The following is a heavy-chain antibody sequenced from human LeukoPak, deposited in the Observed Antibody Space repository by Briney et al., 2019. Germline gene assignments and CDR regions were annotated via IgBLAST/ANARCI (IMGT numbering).Heavy chain of an antibody. V-gene: IGHV1-2*02. J-gene: IGHJ4*02. Sequence: ASVKVSCKASGYTFTGYYMHWVRQAPGQGLEWMGWINPNSGGTNYAQKFQGRVTMTRDTSISTAYMELSSLRSEDTAVYYCARGRGMATIGAPFDYWGQGTLVTVSS. D-gene: IGHD5-12*01. CDR2: INPNSGGT. CDR1: GYTFTGYY. CDR3: ARGRGMATIGAPFDY.